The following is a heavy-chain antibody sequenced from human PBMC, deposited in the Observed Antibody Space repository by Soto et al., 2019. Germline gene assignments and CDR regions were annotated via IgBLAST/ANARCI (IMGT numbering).Heavy chain of an antibody. D-gene: IGHD5-12*01. CDR3: AGGGGYSGYDWFGP. V-gene: IGHV1-18*01. J-gene: IGHJ5*02. CDR2: ISAYNGNT. Sequence: QVQLVQSGAEVKKPGASVKVSCKASGYTFTSYGISWVRQAPGQGLEWMGWISAYNGNTNYAQKLQGRVTMTTDTATGRADRELRGLRSDDKAVYYCAGGGGYSGYDWFGPWGQGTLVTVSS. CDR1: GYTFTSYG.